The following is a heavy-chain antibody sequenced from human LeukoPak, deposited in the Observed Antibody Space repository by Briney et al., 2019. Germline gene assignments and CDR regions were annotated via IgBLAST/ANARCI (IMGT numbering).Heavy chain of an antibody. CDR2: IGSDLVII. CDR1: GFTFSSYA. Sequence: GGSLRLSCAASGFTFSSYAMNWVRQAPGKGLEWVSYIGSDLVIIYAGSVKGRFTISRDNAKNSLYLQMNSLRAEDTAVYYCARPDDYRGAGSYGGDYWGQGTLVTVSS. J-gene: IGHJ4*02. D-gene: IGHD3-10*01. CDR3: ARPDDYRGAGSYGGDY. V-gene: IGHV3-48*01.